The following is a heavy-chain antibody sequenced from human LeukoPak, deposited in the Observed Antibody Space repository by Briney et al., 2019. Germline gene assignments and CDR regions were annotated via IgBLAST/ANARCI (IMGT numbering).Heavy chain of an antibody. CDR1: GFTFSSYS. J-gene: IGHJ4*02. CDR3: ARVRSSYYLDY. D-gene: IGHD6-13*01. V-gene: IGHV3-48*02. Sequence: GGSLRLSCAAFGFTFSSYSMNWVRQAPGKGLEWLSYISGSGATIYYADSVKGRFTVSRDNAKNSPYLQMNSLRDEDTAVYYCARVRSSYYLDYWGQGTLLTVSS. CDR2: ISGSGATI.